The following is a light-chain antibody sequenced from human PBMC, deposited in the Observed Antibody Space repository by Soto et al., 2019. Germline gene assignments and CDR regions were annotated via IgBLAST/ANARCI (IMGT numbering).Light chain of an antibody. CDR2: EVT. CDR1: SSDVGGYNY. CDR3: SSYRSSNSVV. Sequence: QSVLTQPASVSGSPGQSITISCTGTSSDVGGYNYVSWYQQHPGKAPKLMIYEVTNRPSGISNRFSGSKSGHTASLTISGLQAEDEADYYCSSYRSSNSVVFGGGTKVTVL. J-gene: IGLJ2*01. V-gene: IGLV2-14*01.